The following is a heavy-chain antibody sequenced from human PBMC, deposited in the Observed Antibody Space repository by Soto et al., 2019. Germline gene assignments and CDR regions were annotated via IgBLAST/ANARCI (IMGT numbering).Heavy chain of an antibody. D-gene: IGHD6-13*01. CDR3: AKDKDIAAAAYYFDY. Sequence: GGSLRLSCAASGFTFSSYGMHWVRQAPGKGLEWVAVISYDGRNKYHADSVKGRFTISRDNPKNTLYLQMNSLRAEDTAVYYCAKDKDIAAAAYYFDYWGQGTLVTVSS. CDR2: ISYDGRNK. CDR1: GFTFSSYG. V-gene: IGHV3-30*18. J-gene: IGHJ4*02.